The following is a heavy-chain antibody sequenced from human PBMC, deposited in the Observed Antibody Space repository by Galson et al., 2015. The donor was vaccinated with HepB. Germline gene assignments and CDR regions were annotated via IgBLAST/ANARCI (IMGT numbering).Heavy chain of an antibody. CDR1: GFTFSSYG. CDR3: AKDRGFRSGFFDY. Sequence: SLRLSCAASGFTFSSYGMYWVRQAPGKGLEWVAVISYDGSNKNYADSVKGRFTISRYNSKNTLYLQMNSLRAEDTAVFYCAKDRGFRSGFFDYWGQGTLVTVSS. J-gene: IGHJ4*02. CDR2: ISYDGSNK. V-gene: IGHV3-30*18. D-gene: IGHD3-3*01.